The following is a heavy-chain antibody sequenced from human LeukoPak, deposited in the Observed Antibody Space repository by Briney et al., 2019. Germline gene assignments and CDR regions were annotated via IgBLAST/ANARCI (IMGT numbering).Heavy chain of an antibody. CDR1: GFTFSSYA. D-gene: IGHD6-13*01. J-gene: IGHJ6*02. CDR2: ISGSGGST. CDR3: SKDWSGRTAAGAPFYYRMEV. Sequence: GGSLRLSCAASGFTFSSYAMSWVRQAPGKGLEWVSAISGSGGSTYYADSVKGRFTISRDNAKNSLYLQMNSLRAEDTAVYYCSKDWSGRTAAGAPFYYRMEVSGHRATGTASS. V-gene: IGHV3-23*01.